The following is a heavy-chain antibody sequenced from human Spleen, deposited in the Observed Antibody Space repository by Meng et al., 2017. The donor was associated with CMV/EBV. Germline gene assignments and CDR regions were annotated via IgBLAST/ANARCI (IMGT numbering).Heavy chain of an antibody. J-gene: IGHJ5*02. CDR1: GASIRSSY. CDR3: AREKLINVTGTTYNWFDP. D-gene: IGHD1-20*01. CDR2: VYFTGTT. Sequence: GSLRLSCTVSGASIRSSYWSWLRQAPGKGLEWIGYVYFTGTTKYNASLRRRVSISIDTSKNQFFLNVSSVTTADTAVYYCAREKLINVTGTTYNWFDPWGQGTLVTVSS. V-gene: IGHV4-59*01.